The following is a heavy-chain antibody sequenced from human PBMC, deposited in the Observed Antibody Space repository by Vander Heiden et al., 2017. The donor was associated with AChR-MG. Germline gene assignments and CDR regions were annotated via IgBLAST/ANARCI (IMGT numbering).Heavy chain of an antibody. J-gene: IGHJ4*02. CDR3: AKLPTSIVVVPAAVYFDY. CDR2: ISGSGGST. Sequence: EVQLLESGGGLVQPGGSLRLSCAASGFTFSSYAMSWVRQAPGKGLEWVSAISGSGGSTYYADSVKGRFTISRDNSKNTLYLQMNSLRAEDTAVYYCAKLPTSIVVVPAAVYFDYWGQGTLVTVSS. V-gene: IGHV3-23*01. D-gene: IGHD2-2*01. CDR1: GFTFSSYA.